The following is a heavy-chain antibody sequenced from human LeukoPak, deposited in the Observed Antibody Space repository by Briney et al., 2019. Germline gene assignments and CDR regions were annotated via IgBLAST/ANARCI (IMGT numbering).Heavy chain of an antibody. D-gene: IGHD6-13*01. CDR1: GFTVSDNY. CDR2: IYSGGST. CDR3: ARALSSRGWYYFDY. J-gene: IGHJ4*02. V-gene: IGHV3-53*01. Sequence: GESLKISCAASGFTVSDNYMSWVRQAPGKGLEWVSVIYSGGSTYYADSVKGRFTISRDNSKSTLYLQMNSLRAEDTAVYYCARALSSRGWYYFDYWGQGTLVTVSS.